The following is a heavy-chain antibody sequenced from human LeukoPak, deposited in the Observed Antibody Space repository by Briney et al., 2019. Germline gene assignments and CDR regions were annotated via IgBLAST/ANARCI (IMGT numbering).Heavy chain of an antibody. Sequence: PGGSLRLSCAASGFIFSSYEMNWVRQAPGKGLEWVSYISNSGTTTYYADSVKGRFTISRDNSKNSLYLQMNSLRAEDTAVYYCARDRRLDPWGQGTLVTVSS. CDR3: ARDRRLDP. CDR2: ISNSGTTT. J-gene: IGHJ5*02. V-gene: IGHV3-48*03. CDR1: GFIFSSYE.